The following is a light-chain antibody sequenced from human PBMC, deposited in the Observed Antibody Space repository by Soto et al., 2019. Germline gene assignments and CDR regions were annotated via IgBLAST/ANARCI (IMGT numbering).Light chain of an antibody. CDR3: QRYGSSEYT. CDR1: QSVSSTY. V-gene: IGKV3-20*01. J-gene: IGKJ2*01. Sequence: EVVLTQSPGTLSLSPGERATLSCRASQSVSSTYLAWYQQKPGQAHRLLIYGASSRATGIPDRFSGSGSGTDFTLTISRREPEVFAVYYCQRYGSSEYTFGQGTQREIK. CDR2: GAS.